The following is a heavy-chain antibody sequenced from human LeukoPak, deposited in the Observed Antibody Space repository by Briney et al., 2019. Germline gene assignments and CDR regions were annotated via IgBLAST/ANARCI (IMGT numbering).Heavy chain of an antibody. D-gene: IGHD2-15*01. CDR1: VYTFTICD. Sequence: ASVTVSFISSVYTFTICDINWRRHAPGQGLEWMGWMNPNSGNTGYAQKFQGRVIMIWDTSINTAYLDLTTLRSAVTAVYYCARGPPPYCSGDSCYSFLLFHHWGQGTLVTVSS. CDR2: MNPNSGNT. CDR3: ARGPPPYCSGDSCYSFLLFHH. J-gene: IGHJ1*01. V-gene: IGHV1-8*01.